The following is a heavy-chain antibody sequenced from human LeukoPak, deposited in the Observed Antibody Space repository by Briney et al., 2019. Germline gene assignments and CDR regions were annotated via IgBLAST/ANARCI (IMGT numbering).Heavy chain of an antibody. CDR1: GGSISSSSYY. V-gene: IGHV4-39*01. J-gene: IGHJ4*02. D-gene: IGHD5-12*01. Sequence: SETLSLTCTVSGGSISSSSYYWAWIRQPPGKGLEWIGSIFYSGTTFYNPSLKTRVTIFVDTSKNQFSLKLNSVTAADTAVYYCARRDIVTTINTWGQGTLVTVSS. CDR3: ARRDIVTTINT. CDR2: IFYSGTT.